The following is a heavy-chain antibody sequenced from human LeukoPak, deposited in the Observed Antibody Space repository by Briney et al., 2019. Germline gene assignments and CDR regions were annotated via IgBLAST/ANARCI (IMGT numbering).Heavy chain of an antibody. V-gene: IGHV3-23*01. Sequence: GGSLRLSCAASGFTLSEYGMSWVRQAAGKGLEWVSAITGNGVTTYYADSVKRRFTISRDNSKTTLYLQMNSLRAEDTAIYYCAKIGGYFDLWGRGSLLPVSS. CDR2: ITGNGVTT. CDR1: GFTLSEYG. CDR3: AKIGGYFDL. J-gene: IGHJ2*01.